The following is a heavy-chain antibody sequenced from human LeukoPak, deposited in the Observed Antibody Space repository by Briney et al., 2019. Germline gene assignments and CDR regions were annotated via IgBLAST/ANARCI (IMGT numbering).Heavy chain of an antibody. V-gene: IGHV3-30*04. CDR2: ISYDGGDK. CDR1: GFSFSSYA. Sequence: GGSLRLSCAASGFSFSSYAMYWVRQAPGKGRGRGAGISYDGGDKFYADSVKGRFTISRDSSKNTLYHPMNSLRPEHTAVYYGARARPSMCIDYWGQGTLVTVSS. J-gene: IGHJ4*02. CDR3: ARARPSMCIDY.